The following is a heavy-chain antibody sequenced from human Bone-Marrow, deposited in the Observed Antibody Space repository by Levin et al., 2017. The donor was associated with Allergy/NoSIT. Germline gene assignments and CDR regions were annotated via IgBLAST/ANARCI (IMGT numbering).Heavy chain of an antibody. Sequence: GESLKISCAASEFTFSNYGMHWVRQAPGKGLEWVAVVWYDGSTTYYGDSVKGRFTISRDNSKNTMYLQMNSLRADDTAVYYCARGSYRYAYFDYWGQGTLVTVSS. CDR2: VWYDGSTT. J-gene: IGHJ4*02. CDR1: EFTFSNYG. CDR3: ARGSYRYAYFDY. V-gene: IGHV3-33*01. D-gene: IGHD3-16*02.